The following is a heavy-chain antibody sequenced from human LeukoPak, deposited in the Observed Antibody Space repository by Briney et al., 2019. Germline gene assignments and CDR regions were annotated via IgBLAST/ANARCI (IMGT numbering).Heavy chain of an antibody. CDR2: INPSGGST. CDR3: ARDSGERGSGSYLIAY. CDR1: GYTFTSYY. Sequence: ASVKVSCKASGYTFTSYYMHWVRQAPGQGLEWMGIINPSGGSTSYAQKFQGRATMTRDMSTSTVYMELSSLRSEDTAVYYCARDSGERGSGSYLIAYWGQGTLVTVSS. D-gene: IGHD3-10*01. V-gene: IGHV1-46*01. J-gene: IGHJ4*02.